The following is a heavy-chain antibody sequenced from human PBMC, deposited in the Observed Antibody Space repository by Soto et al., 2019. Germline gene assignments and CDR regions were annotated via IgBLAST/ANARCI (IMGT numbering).Heavy chain of an antibody. CDR2: IYYSGST. J-gene: IGHJ6*02. CDR1: GGSISSGGYY. V-gene: IGHV4-31*03. D-gene: IGHD3-22*01. Sequence: SETLSLTCTVSGGSISSGGYYWSWIRQHPGKGLEWIGYIYYSGSTYYNPSLKSRVTILVDTFKNQFSLKLSFVTAADTAVYYCARDQYYYDSSGLYGMDVWGQGTTVTVSS. CDR3: ARDQYYYDSSGLYGMDV.